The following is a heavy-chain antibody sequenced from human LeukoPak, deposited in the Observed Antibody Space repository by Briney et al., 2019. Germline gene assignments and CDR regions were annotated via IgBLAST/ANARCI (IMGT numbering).Heavy chain of an antibody. J-gene: IGHJ4*02. CDR1: GYSFTSYW. Sequence: GESLKISCKGSGYSFTSYWIGWVRQMPGKGLGWMGIIYPGDSDTRYSPSFQGQVTISADKSISTAYLQWSSLKASDTAVYYCATVTIAAAGTSYYFDYWGQGTLVTVSS. CDR2: IYPGDSDT. D-gene: IGHD6-13*01. V-gene: IGHV5-51*01. CDR3: ATVTIAAAGTSYYFDY.